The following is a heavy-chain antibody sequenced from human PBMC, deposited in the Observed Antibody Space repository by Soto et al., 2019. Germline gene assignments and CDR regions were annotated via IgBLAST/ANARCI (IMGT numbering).Heavy chain of an antibody. CDR3: ARRGAAAAGSDFDY. Sequence: PGTLSPTCPVPGGPFSGYYWICRRQPPGKGLEWIGYIQYSGSTYYNPSLNSRVTISLDTSKNQFSLKLTSVTAADTAVYDRARRGAAAAGSDFDYWGQVTLVTISP. CDR2: IQYSGST. V-gene: IGHV4-59*08. CDR1: GGPFSGYY. J-gene: IGHJ4*02. D-gene: IGHD6-13*01.